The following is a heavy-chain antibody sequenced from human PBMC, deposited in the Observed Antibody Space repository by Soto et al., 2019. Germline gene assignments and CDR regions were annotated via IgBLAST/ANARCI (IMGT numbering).Heavy chain of an antibody. Sequence: PGGSLRLSCAASGSTFSSYSMNWVRQAPGKGLEWVSSISSSSSYIYYADSVKGRFTISRDNAKNSLYLQMNSLRAEDTAVYYCARDLGYYDYVWGSYRDYYYYGMDVWGQGTTVTVSS. CDR2: ISSSSSYI. CDR1: GSTFSSYS. D-gene: IGHD3-16*02. CDR3: ARDLGYYDYVWGSYRDYYYYGMDV. J-gene: IGHJ6*02. V-gene: IGHV3-21*01.